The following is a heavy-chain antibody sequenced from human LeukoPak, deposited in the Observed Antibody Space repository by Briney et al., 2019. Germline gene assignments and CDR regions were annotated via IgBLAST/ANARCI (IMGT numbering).Heavy chain of an antibody. J-gene: IGHJ4*02. CDR1: GGTFSSYA. Sequence: GSSVKVSCKASGGTFSSYAISWVRQAPGQGLEWMGGIIPIFGTANYAQKFQGRVTITADKSTSTAYMELSSLRSEDTAVYYCARYTAYCGGDCSPGYFDYWGQGTLVTVSS. CDR3: ARYTAYCGGDCSPGYFDY. CDR2: IIPIFGTA. V-gene: IGHV1-69*06. D-gene: IGHD2-21*02.